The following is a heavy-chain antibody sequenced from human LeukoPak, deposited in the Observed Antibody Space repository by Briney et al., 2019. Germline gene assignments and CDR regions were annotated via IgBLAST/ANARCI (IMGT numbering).Heavy chain of an antibody. CDR1: GFTFSSYW. CDR2: IKQDGSVK. Sequence: PGGSLRLSCAASGFTFSSYWTSWVRQAPGKGLEWVANIKQDGSVKFYVDSVKGRFTISRDNAKNSLYLQMNNLRAEDTAMYYCATLYDDGDYLSFDYWGRGTLVTVSS. J-gene: IGHJ4*02. V-gene: IGHV3-7*01. CDR3: ATLYDDGDYLSFDY. D-gene: IGHD2-21*01.